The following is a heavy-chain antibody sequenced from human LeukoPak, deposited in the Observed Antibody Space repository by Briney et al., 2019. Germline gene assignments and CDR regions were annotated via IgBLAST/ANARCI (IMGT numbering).Heavy chain of an antibody. Sequence: ASVKVSCKASGCTFTSYGISWVRQAPGQGLEWMGWISAYNGNTNYAQKLQGRVTMTTDTSTSTAYMELRSLRSDDTAVYYCARSRYSSSWYNWYFDLWGRGTLVTVSS. D-gene: IGHD6-13*01. CDR1: GCTFTSYG. J-gene: IGHJ2*01. V-gene: IGHV1-18*01. CDR2: ISAYNGNT. CDR3: ARSRYSSSWYNWYFDL.